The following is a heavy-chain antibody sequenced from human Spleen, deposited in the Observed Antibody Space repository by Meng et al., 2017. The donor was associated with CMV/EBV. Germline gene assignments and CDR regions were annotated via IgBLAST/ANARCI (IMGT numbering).Heavy chain of an antibody. CDR1: GFTFNNYA. CDR3: AKSPPFLFDP. V-gene: IGHV3-23*01. CDR2: ISSAGSTT. Sequence: LSCAASGFTFNNYAMTWVRQGPGKGLEWVSSISSAGSTTYYADSVTGRFTISRDNFKNTLYLQMKGLRAEDTAVYYCAKSPPFLFDPWGQGTLVTVSS. J-gene: IGHJ5*02.